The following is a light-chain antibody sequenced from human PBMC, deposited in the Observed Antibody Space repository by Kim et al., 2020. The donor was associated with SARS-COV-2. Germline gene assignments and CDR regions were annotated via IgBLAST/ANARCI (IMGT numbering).Light chain of an antibody. J-gene: IGLJ2*01. CDR2: QDS. Sequence: SYELTQPPSVSVSPGQTASITCPGDKLGDKYACWYQQKPGQSPVPVIYQDSKRPSGIPERFSGSNSGNTATLTISGTQAMDEADYYCQAWDSSSVVFGGG. CDR3: QAWDSSSVV. CDR1: KLGDKY. V-gene: IGLV3-1*01.